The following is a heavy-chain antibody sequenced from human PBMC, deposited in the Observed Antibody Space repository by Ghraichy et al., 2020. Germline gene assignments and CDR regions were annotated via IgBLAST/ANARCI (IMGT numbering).Heavy chain of an antibody. J-gene: IGHJ4*02. Sequence: GESLNISCVASGFTFSSSAMTWVRQAPGKGLEWVSTIGGSGDNRYYADSVKGRFTISRDNPKNTLYLQMTSLRVGDTALYYCSKDGEEYDSPHYFDHWGQGTLATVSS. CDR3: SKDGEEYDSPHYFDH. V-gene: IGHV3-23*01. CDR1: GFTFSSSA. D-gene: IGHD3-22*01. CDR2: IGGSGDNR.